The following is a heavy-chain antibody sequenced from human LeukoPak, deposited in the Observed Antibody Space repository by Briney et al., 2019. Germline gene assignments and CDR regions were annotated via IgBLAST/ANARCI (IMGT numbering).Heavy chain of an antibody. CDR1: GGSISGYY. CDR2: IYYNGST. Sequence: SETLSLTCSVSGGSISGYYWSWIRQPPGKGLEWIGFIYYNGSTNYNPSLKSRITISVDTSKNQFSLKLNSVTAADTAIFYCARIRRYDYDGFRPGWVYWYFDVWAVAPWSLSPQ. V-gene: IGHV4-59*01. J-gene: IGHJ2*01. D-gene: IGHD4-23*01. CDR3: ARIRRYDYDGFRPGWVYWYFDV.